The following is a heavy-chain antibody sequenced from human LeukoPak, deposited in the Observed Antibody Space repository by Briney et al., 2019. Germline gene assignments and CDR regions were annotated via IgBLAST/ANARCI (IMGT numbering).Heavy chain of an antibody. Sequence: SETLSLTCTVSGGSISSYYWSWIRQPPGKGLEWIGYIYYSGSTNYNPSLKSRVTISVDTSKNQFSLKLSSVTAADTAVHYCARALQYGYYYGMDVWGQGTTVTVSS. V-gene: IGHV4-59*01. CDR2: IYYSGST. J-gene: IGHJ6*02. CDR3: ARALQYGYYYGMDV. D-gene: IGHD4-11*01. CDR1: GGSISSYY.